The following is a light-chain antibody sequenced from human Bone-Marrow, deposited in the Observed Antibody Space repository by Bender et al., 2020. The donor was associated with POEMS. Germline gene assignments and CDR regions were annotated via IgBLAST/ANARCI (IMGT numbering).Light chain of an antibody. CDR1: SSDVGTYNL. CDR2: EDT. Sequence: QSALTQTASVSGSPGQSITISCSGISSDVGTYNLVSWYQQHPDKAPKLLIYEDTKRPSGISTRFSGSKSGNMATLTISGLQADDEADYYCCSYAGSSVVVGGGTKVTVL. V-gene: IGLV2-23*01. CDR3: CSYAGSSVV. J-gene: IGLJ2*01.